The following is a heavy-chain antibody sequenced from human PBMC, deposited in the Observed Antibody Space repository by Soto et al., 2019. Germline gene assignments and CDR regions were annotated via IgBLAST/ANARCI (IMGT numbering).Heavy chain of an antibody. J-gene: IGHJ6*02. CDR3: ARVRIYYYGMDV. Sequence: QVQRQESGPGLVKPSENLSLTCTVSGGSISSYYWSWIRQPPGKGLEWIGYIYYSGSTNYNPSLKSRVTISVDTSKNQFSLKLSSVTAADTAVYYCARVRIYYYGMDVWGQGTTVTVSS. V-gene: IGHV4-59*01. CDR2: IYYSGST. CDR1: GGSISSYY.